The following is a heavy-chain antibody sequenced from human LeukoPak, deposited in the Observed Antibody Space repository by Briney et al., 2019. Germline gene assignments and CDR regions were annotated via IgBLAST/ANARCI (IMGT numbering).Heavy chain of an antibody. CDR1: GGSFSGYY. V-gene: IGHV4-34*01. D-gene: IGHD6-19*01. CDR2: INHSGST. CDR3: ARGPAGYSSGWFDY. Sequence: SETLSLTCAVYGGSFSGYYWSWIRQPPGKGLEWIGEINHSGSTNYNPSLKSRVTISVDTSKNQFSLKLSSVTAADTAVYYCARGPAGYSSGWFDYWGQGTLSPSPQ. J-gene: IGHJ4*02.